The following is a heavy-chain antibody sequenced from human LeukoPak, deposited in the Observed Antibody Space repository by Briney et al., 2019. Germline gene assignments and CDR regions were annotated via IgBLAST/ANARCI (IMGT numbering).Heavy chain of an antibody. CDR3: ARLRGYCSGGSCYGDY. D-gene: IGHD2-15*01. V-gene: IGHV5-51*01. J-gene: IGHJ4*02. CDR2: IYPGDSDT. Sequence: GESLKISCKGSGYSINNYWIGWVRQMPGKGLEWMGIIYPGDSDTRYSPSFQGQVTISADKSISTAYLQWSSLKASDTAMYYCARLRGYCSGGSCYGDYWGQGTLVTVSS. CDR1: GYSINNYW.